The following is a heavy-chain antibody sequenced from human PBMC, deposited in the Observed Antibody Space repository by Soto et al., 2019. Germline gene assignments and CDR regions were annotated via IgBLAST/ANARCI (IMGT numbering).Heavy chain of an antibody. J-gene: IGHJ6*02. Sequence: PSETLSLTCTVSGGSISSSSYYWGWIRQPPGKGLEWIGSIYYSGSTYYDPSLKSRVTISVDTSKNQFSLKLSSVTAADTAVYYCARLGEGNYYYYGMDVWGQGTTVTVS. V-gene: IGHV4-39*01. D-gene: IGHD3-16*01. CDR1: GGSISSSSYY. CDR3: ARLGEGNYYYYGMDV. CDR2: IYYSGST.